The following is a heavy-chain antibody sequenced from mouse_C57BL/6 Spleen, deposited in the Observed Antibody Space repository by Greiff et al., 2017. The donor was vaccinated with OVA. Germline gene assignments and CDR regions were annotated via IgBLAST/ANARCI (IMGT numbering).Heavy chain of an antibody. V-gene: IGHV3-6*01. J-gene: IGHJ3*01. CDR2: ISYDGSN. Sequence: EVKLMESGPGLVKPSQSLSLTCSVTGYSITSGYYWNWIRQFPGNKLEWMGYISYDGSNNYNPSLKNRISITRDTSKNQFFLKLNSVTTEDTATYNCAREASAGDGFAYWGQGTLVTVS. CDR3: AREASAGDGFAY. CDR1: GYSITSGYY. D-gene: IGHD3-3*01.